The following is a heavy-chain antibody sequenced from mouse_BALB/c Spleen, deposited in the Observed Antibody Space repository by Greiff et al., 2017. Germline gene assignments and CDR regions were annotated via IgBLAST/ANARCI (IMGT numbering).Heavy chain of an antibody. CDR1: GFAFSSYD. CDR2: ISSGGGST. Sequence: EVQLQESGGGLVKPGGSLKLSCAASGFAFSSYDMSWVRQTPEKRLEWVAYISSGGGSTYYPDTVKGRFTISRDNAKNTLYLQMSSLKSEDTAMYYCARFTTATGDAMDYWGQGTSVTVSS. V-gene: IGHV5-12-1*01. D-gene: IGHD1-2*01. CDR3: ARFTTATGDAMDY. J-gene: IGHJ4*01.